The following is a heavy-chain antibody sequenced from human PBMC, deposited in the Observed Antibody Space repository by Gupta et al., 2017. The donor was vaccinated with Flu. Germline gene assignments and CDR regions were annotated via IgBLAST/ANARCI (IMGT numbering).Heavy chain of an antibody. J-gene: IGHJ4*02. CDR3: ARGHWDS. CDR2: ISRSAVT. CDR1: GFTFSSYE. V-gene: IGHV3-48*03. Sequence: EVQMVESGGGLVQPGGSLSLSCAASGFTFSSYEMSWVRLAPGKGLEWVSYISRSAVTYYTDSVKGRFTISRDNAKNSVYLQMNSLRAEDTAFYYCARGHWDSWGQGTLVTVSS.